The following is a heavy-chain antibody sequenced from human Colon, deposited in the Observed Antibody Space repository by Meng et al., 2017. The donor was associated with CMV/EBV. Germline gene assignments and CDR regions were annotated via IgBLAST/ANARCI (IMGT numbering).Heavy chain of an antibody. CDR1: GDSMDICGSC. Sequence: VSGDSMDICGSCWSCIRQHREKALEWIGCISHPGSTDYNPSLKSRVTMSVDTSKNQFSLMLSSMTAADTAVYYCTRLYQLLFWFDPWGQGTLVTVSS. D-gene: IGHD2-8*01. CDR2: ISHPGST. CDR3: TRLYQLLFWFDP. V-gene: IGHV4-31*02. J-gene: IGHJ5*02.